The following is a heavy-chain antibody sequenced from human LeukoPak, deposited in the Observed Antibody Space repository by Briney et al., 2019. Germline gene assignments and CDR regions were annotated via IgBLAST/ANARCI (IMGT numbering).Heavy chain of an antibody. J-gene: IGHJ4*02. Sequence: ASVKVSCKASGYTFASYGISWVRQAPGQGLEWMGWISAYNGNTNYAQKLQGRVTMTTDTSTSTAYMELRSLRSDDTAVYYCAREYYDFWSGYSSYYFDYWAREPWSPSPQ. CDR2: ISAYNGNT. V-gene: IGHV1-18*01. D-gene: IGHD3-3*01. CDR3: AREYYDFWSGYSSYYFDY. CDR1: GYTFASYG.